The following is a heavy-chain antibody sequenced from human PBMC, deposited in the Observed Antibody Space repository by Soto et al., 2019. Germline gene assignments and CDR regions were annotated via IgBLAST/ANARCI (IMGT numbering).Heavy chain of an antibody. CDR2: IYYSGST. V-gene: IGHV4-39*01. J-gene: IGHJ4*02. Sequence: WEPLSLTCSGVGHSIRSSSYNWGWIRHPLGKGLGWIGSIYYSGSTYYNPSLKSRVTISVDTSKNQFSLKLSSVTAADTAVYYCARHGMDYYDSSGYSYSPYYFDYWGQGTLVTVS. CDR3: ARHGMDYYDSSGYSYSPYYFDY. D-gene: IGHD3-22*01. CDR1: GHSIRSSSYN.